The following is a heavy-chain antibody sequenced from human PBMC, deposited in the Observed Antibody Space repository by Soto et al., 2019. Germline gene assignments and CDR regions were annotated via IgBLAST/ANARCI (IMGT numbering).Heavy chain of an antibody. D-gene: IGHD3-10*01. V-gene: IGHV1-2*04. J-gene: IGHJ3*02. CDR1: GYTFTGYY. CDR2: INPNSGGT. CDR3: ARDVIGEQNDAFDI. Sequence: QVQLVQSGAEVKKPGASVKVSCKASGYTFTGYYMHWVRQAPGQGLEWMGWINPNSGGTNYAQKFQGWVTMTRDTSISTAYMALSRLSSDDTAVYYCARDVIGEQNDAFDIWGQGTMVTVSS.